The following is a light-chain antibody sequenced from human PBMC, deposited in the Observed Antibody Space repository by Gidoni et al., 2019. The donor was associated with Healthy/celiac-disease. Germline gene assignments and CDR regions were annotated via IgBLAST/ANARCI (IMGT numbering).Light chain of an antibody. CDR1: SSNIGAGYD. V-gene: IGLV1-40*01. Sequence: SFLPQPPSVSAAPGPRVTISCTGSSSNIGAGYDVHWYQQLPGTAPKLLIYGNSNRPSGVPDRVSGSKAGTSASLASTGLQAEDEAEYYCQSYDSSLSVGVFGGGTKLTVL. J-gene: IGLJ3*02. CDR3: QSYDSSLSVGV. CDR2: GNS.